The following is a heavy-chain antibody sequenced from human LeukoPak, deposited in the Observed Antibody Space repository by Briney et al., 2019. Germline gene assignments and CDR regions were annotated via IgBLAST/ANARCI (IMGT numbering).Heavy chain of an antibody. CDR2: IWYDGSNK. Sequence: GGSLILSCAVSGFTFSSYGMHWVRQAPGKGLEWVAVIWYDGSNKEYADSVKGRFTIARDNSKKTLYLQMNSLRAEDTAVYYCARRNSGWYGPDYWGQGTLVTVSS. D-gene: IGHD6-19*01. CDR1: GFTFSSYG. J-gene: IGHJ4*02. CDR3: ARRNSGWYGPDY. V-gene: IGHV3-33*01.